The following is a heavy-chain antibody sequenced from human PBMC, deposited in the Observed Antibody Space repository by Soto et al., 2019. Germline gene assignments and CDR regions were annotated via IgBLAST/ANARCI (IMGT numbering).Heavy chain of an antibody. V-gene: IGHV1-69*13. CDR1: GGTFSSYA. D-gene: IGHD3-10*01. J-gene: IGHJ4*02. CDR2: IIPIFGTA. Sequence: SVKVSCKASGGTFSSYAISCVRQAPGQGLEWMGGIIPIFGTANYAQKFQGRVTITADESTSTAYMELSSLRSEDTAVYYCAREGSGSRGSPSTRLSPYFDYWGQGTLVTAPQ. CDR3: AREGSGSRGSPSTRLSPYFDY.